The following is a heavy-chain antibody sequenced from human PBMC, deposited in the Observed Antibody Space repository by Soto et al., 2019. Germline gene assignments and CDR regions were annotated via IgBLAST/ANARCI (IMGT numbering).Heavy chain of an antibody. CDR2: INHSGST. V-gene: IGHV4-34*01. CDR1: GGSFSGYY. Sequence: SETLSLTCAVYGGSFSGYYWSWIRQPPGKGLEWIGEINHSGSTNYNPSLKSRVTISVDTSKNQFSLKLSSVTAADTAVYYCARGTPAFVDRYYYYMDVWGEGPTVTVSS. CDR3: ARGTPAFVDRYYYYMDV. J-gene: IGHJ6*03. D-gene: IGHD5-12*01.